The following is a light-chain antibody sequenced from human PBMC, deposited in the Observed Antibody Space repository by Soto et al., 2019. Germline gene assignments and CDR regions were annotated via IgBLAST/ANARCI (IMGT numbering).Light chain of an antibody. V-gene: IGKV1-5*03. Sequence: DIPMTQSPSTLSASVGDRVTITCRASQSISSWLAWYQQKPGKAPKLLIYKASSLESGVPSRFSGSGSGTEITLTSSSLQPDDFATYYCQQYNSYSCTFGQGTKVEIK. CDR2: KAS. J-gene: IGKJ1*01. CDR1: QSISSW. CDR3: QQYNSYSCT.